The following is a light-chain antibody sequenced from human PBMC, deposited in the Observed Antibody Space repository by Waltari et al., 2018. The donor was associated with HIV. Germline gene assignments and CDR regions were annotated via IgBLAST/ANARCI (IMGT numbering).Light chain of an antibody. CDR2: DVS. V-gene: IGLV2-14*01. CDR3: SSYTRSTTLDAV. CDR1: NSDVGGYNY. J-gene: IGLJ1*01. Sequence: QSALTQPASVSGSPGQSITISCTGPNSDVGGYNYVSWYQQHPGKAPRLIIFDVSHRPSGISNRFSGSKSGNTASLTISGLQAEDEADYYCSSYTRSTTLDAVFGTGTTVTVL.